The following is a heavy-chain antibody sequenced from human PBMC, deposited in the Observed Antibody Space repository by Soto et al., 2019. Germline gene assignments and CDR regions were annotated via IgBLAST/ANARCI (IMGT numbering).Heavy chain of an antibody. D-gene: IGHD3-10*01. V-gene: IGHV3-30-3*01. CDR3: ARVWKRITMVRGGVPNNYYYYGMDV. CDR2: ISYDGSNK. Sequence: HPGGSLRLSCAASGFTFSSYAMHWVRQAPGKGLEWVAVISYDGSNKYYADSVKGRFTISRDNSKNTLYLQMNSLRAEDTAVYYCARVWKRITMVRGGVPNNYYYYGMDVWGQGTTVTVSS. CDR1: GFTFSSYA. J-gene: IGHJ6*02.